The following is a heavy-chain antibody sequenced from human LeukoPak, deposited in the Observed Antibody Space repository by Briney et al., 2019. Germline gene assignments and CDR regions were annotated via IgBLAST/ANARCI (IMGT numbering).Heavy chain of an antibody. V-gene: IGHV3-23*01. CDR3: AKARYLIYYFDY. D-gene: IGHD3-9*01. CDR1: GFTFSSYA. CDR2: ISGSGGST. Sequence: GGSLRLSCAASGFTFSSYAMSWVRQAPGKGLEWVSAISGSGGSTYYAGSVKGRFTISRDNSKNTLYLQMNSLRAEDTAVYYCAKARYLIYYFDYWGQGALVTVSS. J-gene: IGHJ4*02.